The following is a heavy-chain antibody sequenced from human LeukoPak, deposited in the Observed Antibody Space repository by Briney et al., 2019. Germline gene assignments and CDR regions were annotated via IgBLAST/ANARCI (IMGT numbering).Heavy chain of an antibody. V-gene: IGHV3-53*01. CDR3: TTESDGRATRRYYYYMDV. CDR2: IYSGGST. J-gene: IGHJ6*03. Sequence: GGSLRLSCAASGFTVSSNYMSWVRQAPGKGLEWVSVIYSGGSTCYADSVKGRFTISRDNSKKTLYLQRNSLRAEDTAVYYCTTESDGRATRRYYYYMDVWGNGTTVTVSS. CDR1: GFTVSSNY. D-gene: IGHD1-26*01.